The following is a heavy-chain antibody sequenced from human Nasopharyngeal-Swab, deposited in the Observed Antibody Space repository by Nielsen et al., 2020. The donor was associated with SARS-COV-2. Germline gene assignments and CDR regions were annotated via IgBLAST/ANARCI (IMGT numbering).Heavy chain of an antibody. V-gene: IGHV4-39*01. J-gene: IGHJ4*02. CDR3: ARGYSSSI. CDR1: GGSISSYY. Sequence: SETLSLTCTVSGGSISSYYWGWIRQPPGKGLEWIGSIYYSGSTYYNPSLKSRVTISVDTSKNQFSLKLSSVTAADTAVYYCARGYSSSIWGQGTLVTVSS. D-gene: IGHD6-6*01. CDR2: IYYSGST.